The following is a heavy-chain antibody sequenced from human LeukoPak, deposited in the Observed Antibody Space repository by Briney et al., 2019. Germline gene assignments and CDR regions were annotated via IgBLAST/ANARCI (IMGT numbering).Heavy chain of an antibody. J-gene: IGHJ3*02. CDR1: GYTFTSYA. Sequence: ASVKVSCEASGYTFTSYAMHWVRQAPGQRLEWMGWINAGNGNTKYSQKFQGRVTITRDTSASTAYMELSSLRSEDTAVYYCARFERERAFDIWGQGTMVTVSS. CDR2: INAGNGNT. V-gene: IGHV1-3*01. CDR3: ARFERERAFDI. D-gene: IGHD1-1*01.